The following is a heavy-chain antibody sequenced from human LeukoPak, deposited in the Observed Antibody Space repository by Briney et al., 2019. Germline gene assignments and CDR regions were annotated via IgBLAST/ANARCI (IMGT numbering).Heavy chain of an antibody. D-gene: IGHD5-24*01. CDR1: GGSISSGDYY. Sequence: SETLSLTCTVSGGSISSGDYYWSCIRQPPGKGLEWIGYIYYSGSTYYNPSLKSRVTISVDTSKNQFSLKLSSVTAADTAVYYCASQDGYSNYVGYWGQGTLVTVSS. J-gene: IGHJ4*02. V-gene: IGHV4-30-4*08. CDR3: ASQDGYSNYVGY. CDR2: IYYSGST.